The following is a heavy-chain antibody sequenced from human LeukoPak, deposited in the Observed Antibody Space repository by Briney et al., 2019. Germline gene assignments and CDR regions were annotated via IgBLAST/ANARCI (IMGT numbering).Heavy chain of an antibody. CDR1: GGSFSGYY. Sequence: SETLSLTCAVYGGSFSGYYWSWIRQPPGKGLEWIGEINHSGSTNYNPSLKSRVTISVDTSKNQFSLKLSSVTAADTAVYYCARGHGRYSGGSHEASWGQGTLVTVSS. J-gene: IGHJ5*02. V-gene: IGHV4-34*01. CDR3: ARGHGRYSGGSHEAS. CDR2: INHSGST. D-gene: IGHD1-26*01.